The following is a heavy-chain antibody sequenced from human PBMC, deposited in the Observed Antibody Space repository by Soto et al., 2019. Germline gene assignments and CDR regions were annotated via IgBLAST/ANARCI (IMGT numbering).Heavy chain of an antibody. D-gene: IGHD4-17*01. CDR1: GYTFTCYG. V-gene: IGHV1-18*01. J-gene: IGHJ4*02. Sequence: GASVKASCKASGYTFTCYGISWVRQAPGQGLEWMGWISAYNGNTNYAQKLQGRVTMTTDTSTSTAYMELRSLRSDDTAVYYCARAWYGDYVFDYWGQGTLVTVSS. CDR3: ARAWYGDYVFDY. CDR2: ISAYNGNT.